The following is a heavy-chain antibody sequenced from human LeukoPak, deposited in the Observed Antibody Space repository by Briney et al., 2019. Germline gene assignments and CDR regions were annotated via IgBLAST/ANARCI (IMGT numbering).Heavy chain of an antibody. V-gene: IGHV3-7*03. J-gene: IGHJ4*02. D-gene: IGHD6-13*01. Sequence: IKQDGSNKYYVDSVTRRFTISRDNAKNSLYLQMNSLRAEDTAVYYCAKDLDSSWYSSGFDYWGQGTLVTVSS. CDR2: IKQDGSNK. CDR3: AKDLDSSWYSSGFDY.